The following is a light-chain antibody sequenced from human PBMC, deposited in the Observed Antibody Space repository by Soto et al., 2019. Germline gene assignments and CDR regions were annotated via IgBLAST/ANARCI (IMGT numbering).Light chain of an antibody. CDR3: CSYAGRSTLTV. Sequence: QSALTQPASVSGSPGQSITISCTGTSSDVGSYNLVSWYQQHPGKAPKLMIYDVTKRPSGVSKRFSGSKSGNTASLTISGLQAEDDADYYCCSYAGRSTLTVFGGGTKLTVL. CDR2: DVT. V-gene: IGLV2-23*02. J-gene: IGLJ3*02. CDR1: SSDVGSYNL.